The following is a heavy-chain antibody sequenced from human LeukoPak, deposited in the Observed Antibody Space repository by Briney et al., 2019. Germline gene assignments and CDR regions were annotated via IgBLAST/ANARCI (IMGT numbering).Heavy chain of an antibody. CDR3: AKVWGNWNLDI. V-gene: IGHV3-23*01. J-gene: IGHJ3*02. D-gene: IGHD1-20*01. Sequence: PGGSQRLSCAASGFTFSSYAMSWVRQAPGKGLEWVSVISGSGDSTYYADSVKGRFTISRDNSKNTLYLQMNSLRAEDTAVYYCAKVWGNWNLDIWGQGTMVTVSS. CDR1: GFTFSSYA. CDR2: ISGSGDST.